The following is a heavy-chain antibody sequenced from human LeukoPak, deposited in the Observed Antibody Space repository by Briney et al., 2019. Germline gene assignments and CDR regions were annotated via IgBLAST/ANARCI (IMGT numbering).Heavy chain of an antibody. CDR1: GGSISSGGYF. V-gene: IGHV4-31*03. D-gene: IGHD5-24*01. Sequence: SETLSLTCTVSGGSISSGGYFWSWIRQHPGKGLEWIGYIYYSGSTYYNPSLKSRVTISIDTSKNQFSLKLSSVTAADTAVYYFARLRRDGYKGPQHPFDYWGQGTLVTVSS. CDR3: ARLRRDGYKGPQHPFDY. CDR2: IYYSGST. J-gene: IGHJ4*02.